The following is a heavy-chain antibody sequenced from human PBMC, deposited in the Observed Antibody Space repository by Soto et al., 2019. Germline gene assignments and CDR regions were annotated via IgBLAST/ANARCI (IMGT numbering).Heavy chain of an antibody. CDR2: IYYSGST. V-gene: IGHV4-39*02. Sequence: SETLSLTCTVSGGSISSSSYYWGWIRQPPGKGLEWIGSIYYSGSTYYNPSLKSRVTISVDTSKNQFSLKLSSVTAADTAVYYCARDKGSSGWSHYYYYGMDVWGQGTTVTVSS. D-gene: IGHD6-19*01. J-gene: IGHJ6*02. CDR3: ARDKGSSGWSHYYYYGMDV. CDR1: GGSISSSSYY.